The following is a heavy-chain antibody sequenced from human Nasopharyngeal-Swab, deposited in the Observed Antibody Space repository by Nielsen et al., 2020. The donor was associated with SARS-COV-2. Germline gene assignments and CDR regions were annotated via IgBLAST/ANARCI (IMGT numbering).Heavy chain of an antibody. V-gene: IGHV3-48*02. CDR3: ARQRYGDYFDNSGYHSVGFES. J-gene: IGHJ4*02. D-gene: IGHD3-22*01. Sequence: SVQGRFTISRDNAKNSLYLQMNSLRDEDTAVYYCARQRYGDYFDNSGYHSVGFESWGQGTLVTVSS.